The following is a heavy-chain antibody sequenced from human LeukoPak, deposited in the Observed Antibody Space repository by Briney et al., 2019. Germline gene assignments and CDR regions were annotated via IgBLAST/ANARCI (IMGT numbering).Heavy chain of an antibody. CDR1: GYRFTTYW. Sequence: GGSLKISCQVSGYRFTTYWITWVRQMPGKGLEWMGRIDPSTSYTKYNPSFQGHITITADKSINTAYLQWSSLKASDTAMYYCARLQDFWGQGTLVTVSS. CDR3: ARLQDF. CDR2: IDPSTSYT. J-gene: IGHJ4*02. V-gene: IGHV5-10-1*01.